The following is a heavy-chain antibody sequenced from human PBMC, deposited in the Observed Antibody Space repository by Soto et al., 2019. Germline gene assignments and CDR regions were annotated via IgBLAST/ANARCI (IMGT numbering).Heavy chain of an antibody. CDR3: ARRPAYNNNRYICFDS. CDR1: GASFSDYS. J-gene: IGHJ5*01. CDR2: INHTGST. D-gene: IGHD1-1*01. V-gene: IGHV4-34*01. Sequence: SATLSLTCSIYGASFSDYSWSWIRQPPGKGPQWIGEINHTGSTNYSPSLKSRVTISQDTSKNQFFLRLRSVTAADTAVYYCARRPAYNNNRYICFDSWGQGTPVTV.